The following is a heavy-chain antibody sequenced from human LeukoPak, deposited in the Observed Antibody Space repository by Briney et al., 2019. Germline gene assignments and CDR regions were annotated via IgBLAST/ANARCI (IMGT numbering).Heavy chain of an antibody. D-gene: IGHD3-10*01. CDR3: ARDPYYYGSGSYYRPGLDY. V-gene: IGHV1-69*01. Sequence: SVKVSCKASGGTFSSYAIIWVRQAPGQGLEWMGGIIPIFGTANYAQKFQGRVTITADESTSTAYMELSSLRSEDTAVYYCARDPYYYGSGSYYRPGLDYWGQGTLVTVSS. J-gene: IGHJ4*02. CDR1: GGTFSSYA. CDR2: IIPIFGTA.